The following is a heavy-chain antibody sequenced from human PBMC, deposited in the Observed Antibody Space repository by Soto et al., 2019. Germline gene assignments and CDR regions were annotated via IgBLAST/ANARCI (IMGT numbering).Heavy chain of an antibody. CDR2: TYYRSKWYN. CDR1: GDSVSSNSAA. J-gene: IGHJ6*03. Sequence: SQTLSLTCAISGDSVSSNSAAWNWIRQSPSRGLVWLGRTYYRSKWYNDYAVSVRSRITINPDTSKNQFSLQLNSVTPEDTAVYYCARYMVRGVPSYYYYYMDVWGKGTTVTVSS. CDR3: ARYMVRGVPSYYYYYMDV. V-gene: IGHV6-1*01. D-gene: IGHD3-10*01.